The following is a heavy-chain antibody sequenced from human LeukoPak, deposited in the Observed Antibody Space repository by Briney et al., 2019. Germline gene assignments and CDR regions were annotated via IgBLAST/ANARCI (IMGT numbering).Heavy chain of an antibody. CDR2: VSQWNT. CDR3: AGQGSDNYFDS. CDR1: NDYISDYS. J-gene: IGHJ4*02. Sequence: PSETLCLTCILSNDYISDYSWSWIRQPAGKGLEWIGRVSQWNTNYNPSLMGRVSMSVPASQNLFSLKPNSATARETAVYYCAGQGSDNYFDSWGLGILVTVSS. D-gene: IGHD2-21*01. V-gene: IGHV4-4*07.